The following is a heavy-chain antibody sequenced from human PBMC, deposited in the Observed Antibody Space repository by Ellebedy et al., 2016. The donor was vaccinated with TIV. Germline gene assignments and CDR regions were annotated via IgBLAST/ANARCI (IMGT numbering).Heavy chain of an antibody. V-gene: IGHV3-30*04. Sequence: GESLKISCAASGFTFSRYAIRWVRQAPGKGLYWVAVISSDGSNKYFADSVKGRFTISRDNSKNTLYLQMSSLRPEDTAVYYCARVRGYYGSGSYHPLDYWGQGTLVTVSS. CDR3: ARVRGYYGSGSYHPLDY. J-gene: IGHJ4*02. D-gene: IGHD3-10*01. CDR2: ISSDGSNK. CDR1: GFTFSRYA.